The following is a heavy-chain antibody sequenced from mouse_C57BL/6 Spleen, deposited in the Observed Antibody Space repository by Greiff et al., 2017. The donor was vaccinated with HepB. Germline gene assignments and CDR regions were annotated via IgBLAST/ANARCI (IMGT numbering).Heavy chain of an antibody. J-gene: IGHJ3*01. D-gene: IGHD2-4*01. Sequence: EVKLMESGPGLVKPSQSLSLTCSVTGYSITSGYYWNWIRQFPGNKLEWMGYISYDGSNNYNPSLKNRISITRDTSKNQFFLKLNSVTTEDTATYYCARDDDYDDAFAYWGQGTLVTVSA. CDR2: ISYDGSN. CDR3: ARDDDYDDAFAY. CDR1: GYSITSGYY. V-gene: IGHV3-6*01.